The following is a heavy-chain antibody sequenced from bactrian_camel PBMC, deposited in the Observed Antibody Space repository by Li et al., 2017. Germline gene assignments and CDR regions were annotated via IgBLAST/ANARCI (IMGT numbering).Heavy chain of an antibody. CDR1: GFTFDDYA. D-gene: IGHD2*01. J-gene: IGHJ4*01. V-gene: IGHV3S66*01. CDR3: AVDRADTGRWFKCAVGQSFTSRAE. Sequence: VQLVESGGGLVQPGGSLRLSCSTSGFTFDDYAMGWIRQAPGKEREWVALVDTASGSTYYSTSVKGRATISHDNAKNTVDLTMDRVKPEDTATYYCAVDRADTGRWFKCAVGQSFTSRAEWGQGTQVTVS. CDR2: VDTASGST.